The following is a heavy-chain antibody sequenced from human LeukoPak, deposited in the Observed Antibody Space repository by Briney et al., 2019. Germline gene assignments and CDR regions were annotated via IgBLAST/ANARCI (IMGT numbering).Heavy chain of an antibody. Sequence: SQTLSLTCAISGDSVSSNSAAWNWIRQSPSRGLEWLGRTYYGSKWYNDYAVSVKSRITVTPDTSKNQFSLQLYSVTPDDAAVYYCARAQIAVAGLYYFDYWGQGTPVTVSS. D-gene: IGHD6-19*01. V-gene: IGHV6-1*01. CDR1: GDSVSSNSAA. J-gene: IGHJ4*02. CDR2: TYYGSKWYN. CDR3: ARAQIAVAGLYYFDY.